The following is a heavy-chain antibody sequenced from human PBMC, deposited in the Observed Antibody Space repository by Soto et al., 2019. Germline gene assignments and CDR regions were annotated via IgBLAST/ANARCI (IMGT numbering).Heavy chain of an antibody. CDR1: GYTFTGYY. Sequence: ASVKVSCKASGYTFTGYYMHWVRQAPGQGLEWMGWINPNSGGTNYAQKFQGWVTMTRDTSISTAYMELSRLRSDDTAVYYCARGGIAPTRIPTFDYWGQGTLVTVSS. D-gene: IGHD6-13*01. J-gene: IGHJ4*02. CDR3: ARGGIAPTRIPTFDY. CDR2: INPNSGGT. V-gene: IGHV1-2*04.